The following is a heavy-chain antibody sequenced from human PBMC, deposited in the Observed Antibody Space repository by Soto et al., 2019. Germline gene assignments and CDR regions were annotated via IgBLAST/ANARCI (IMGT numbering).Heavy chain of an antibody. D-gene: IGHD5-12*01. CDR1: GYTFTGYY. J-gene: IGHJ5*02. Sequence: QVQLVQSGAEMKKPGASVKVSCKASGYTFTGYYMNWVRQAPGQGLEWMGWINPNSGGTNYAQKFQGRVTMTRDTSISTAYMELSRLNSDDTAVYYCARDIGASAYALGPCGQGTLVTVSS. CDR2: INPNSGGT. V-gene: IGHV1-2*02. CDR3: ARDIGASAYALGP.